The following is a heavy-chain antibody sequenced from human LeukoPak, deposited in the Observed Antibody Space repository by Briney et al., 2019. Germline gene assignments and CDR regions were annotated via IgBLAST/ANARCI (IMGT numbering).Heavy chain of an antibody. D-gene: IGHD2-2*01. V-gene: IGHV3-30*18. CDR1: GFILSTCA. CDR3: AKDQKWGPADYYFDS. Sequence: PGGSLRLSCAASGFILSTCAMNWVRQAPGKGLGWVTVISTDGKDKKYADSVKGRFAISRDNSKNTLDLQMNSLRAEDTAVYYCAKDQKWGPADYYFDSWGQGTLVTVSS. CDR2: ISTDGKDK. J-gene: IGHJ4*02.